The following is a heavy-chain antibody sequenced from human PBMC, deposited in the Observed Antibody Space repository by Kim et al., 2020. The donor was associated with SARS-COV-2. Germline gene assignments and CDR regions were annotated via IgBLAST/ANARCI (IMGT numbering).Heavy chain of an antibody. V-gene: IGHV4-59*01. Sequence: SETLSLTCTVSGGSISSYYWSWIRQPPGKGLEWIGYIYYSGSTNYNPSLKSRVTISVDTSKNQFSLKLSSVTAADTAVYYCAREGRVVVAATGLYNWFDPWGQGTLVTVSS. CDR3: AREGRVVVAATGLYNWFDP. CDR2: IYYSGST. D-gene: IGHD2-15*01. J-gene: IGHJ5*02. CDR1: GGSISSYY.